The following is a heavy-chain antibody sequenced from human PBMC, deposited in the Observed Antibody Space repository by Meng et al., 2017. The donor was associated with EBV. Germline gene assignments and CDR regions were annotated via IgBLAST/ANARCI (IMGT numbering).Heavy chain of an antibody. CDR1: GFSLSTSGVG. CDR2: IYWDDDK. CDR3: AHSRVGATEFDY. V-gene: IGHV2-5*02. Sequence: QITLKDSGPPLVKPTQTLPLTCTFSGFSLSTSGVGVGWIRQPPGKALEWLALIYWDDDKRYSPSLKSRLTITKDTSKNQVVLTMTNMDPVDTATYYCAHSRVGATEFDYWGQGTLVTVSS. J-gene: IGHJ4*02. D-gene: IGHD1-26*01.